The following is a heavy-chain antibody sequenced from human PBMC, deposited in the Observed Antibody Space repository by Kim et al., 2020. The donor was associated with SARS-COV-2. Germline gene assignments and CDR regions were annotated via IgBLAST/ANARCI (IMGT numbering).Heavy chain of an antibody. J-gene: IGHJ4*02. Sequence: GGSLRLSCAAYGFNFRSYAMTWVRQAPGKGLEWVSSISVTGDYTYYADSVKGRFTVSRDNSENTLYLQMHSLRADDTAIFYCAKDKLGRQFGGGGFDDWGQGTLVTVSA. CDR3: AKDKLGRQFGGGGFDD. CDR1: GFNFRSYA. D-gene: IGHD3-10*01. CDR2: ISVTGDYT. V-gene: IGHV3-23*01.